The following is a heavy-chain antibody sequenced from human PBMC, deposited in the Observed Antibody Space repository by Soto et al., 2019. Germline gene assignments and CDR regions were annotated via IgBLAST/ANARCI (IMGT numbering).Heavy chain of an antibody. CDR2: IYYIGTT. J-gene: IGHJ5*02. CDR1: GDSIGSGDYY. V-gene: IGHV4-30-4*01. D-gene: IGHD3-10*01. CDR3: ATGSTYYGCVT. Sequence: QVQLQESGPRLVKPSQTLSLTCTVSGDSIGSGDYYWTWFRQPPGKGLEWIGYIYYIGTTFSNSSLESRVNISVDTSKNQFSLTVTSVTAADTAVYYCATGSTYYGCVTWGQGTLITVSS.